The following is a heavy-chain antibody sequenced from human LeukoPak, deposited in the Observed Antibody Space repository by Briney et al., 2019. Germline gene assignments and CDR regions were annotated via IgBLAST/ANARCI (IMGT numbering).Heavy chain of an antibody. Sequence: GRSLRLSCAASGFTFDDYAMHWVRQAPGKGLEWVSGISWNSASIGYADSVKGRFTISRDNAKNSLYLQMNSLRAEDTALYYCAKVTTIVGATPTTRYYWVGGTLVTV. CDR1: GFTFDDYA. CDR3: AKVTTIVGATPTTRYY. J-gene: IGHJ4*02. D-gene: IGHD1-26*01. CDR2: ISWNSASI. V-gene: IGHV3-9*01.